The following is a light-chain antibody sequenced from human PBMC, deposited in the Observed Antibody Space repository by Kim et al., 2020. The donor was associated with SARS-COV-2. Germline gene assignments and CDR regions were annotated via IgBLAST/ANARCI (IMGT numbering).Light chain of an antibody. J-gene: IGKJ1*01. CDR3: QQYRSYPWT. V-gene: IGKV1-5*03. CDR2: EAS. Sequence: GDRVTITCRASRSIGGLLAWYQQKPGKAPKLLIYEASTLKSGVPSRFSGSGSETEFTLTTSSLQPDDFATYYCQQYRSYPWTFGQGTKV. CDR1: RSIGGL.